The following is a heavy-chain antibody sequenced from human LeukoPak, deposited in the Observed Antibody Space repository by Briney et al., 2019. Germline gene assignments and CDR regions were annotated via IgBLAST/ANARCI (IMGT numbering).Heavy chain of an antibody. V-gene: IGHV3-21*04. J-gene: IGHJ4*02. CDR3: AKDMSNYYDSSGHFFPFDY. CDR2: ISSSSSYI. CDR1: GFTFSSYS. Sequence: GGSLRLSCAASGFTFSSYSMNWVRQAPGKGLEWVSSISSSSSYIYYADSVKGRFTISRDNAKNSLYLQMNSLRAEDTALYYCAKDMSNYYDSSGHFFPFDYWGQGTLVTVSS. D-gene: IGHD3-22*01.